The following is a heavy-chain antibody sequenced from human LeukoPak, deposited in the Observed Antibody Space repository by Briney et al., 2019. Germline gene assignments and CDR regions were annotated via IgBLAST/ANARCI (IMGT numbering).Heavy chain of an antibody. V-gene: IGHV3-23*01. Sequence: GGSLRLSCAASGFTFSSYAMSWVRQAPGKGLEWVSAISGSGGSTYYADSVKGRFTISRDNSKNTLYLQMNSLRAEDTAVYYCAKVQWELSIGYYYYMDVWGKGTTVTVSS. J-gene: IGHJ6*03. CDR1: GFTFSSYA. D-gene: IGHD1-26*01. CDR2: ISGSGGST. CDR3: AKVQWELSIGYYYYMDV.